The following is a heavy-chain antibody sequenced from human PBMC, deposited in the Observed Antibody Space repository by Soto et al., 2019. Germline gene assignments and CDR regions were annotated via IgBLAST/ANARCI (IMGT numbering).Heavy chain of an antibody. CDR1: GGSIRVGYYY. V-gene: IGHV4-30-4*01. D-gene: IGHD3-22*01. CDR2: IYYSGST. CDR3: ARSYDSSGYYHYYFDY. J-gene: IGHJ4*02. Sequence: SETRSLTGTVSGGSIRVGYYYLSWIRQPPGKGLEWIGYIYYSGSTYYNPSLKSRVTISVDTSKNQFSLKLSSVTAADTAVYYCARSYDSSGYYHYYFDYWGQGTLVTGSS.